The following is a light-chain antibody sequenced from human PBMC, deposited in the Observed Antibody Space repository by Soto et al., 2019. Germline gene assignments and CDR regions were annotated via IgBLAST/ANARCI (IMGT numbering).Light chain of an antibody. J-gene: IGKJ1*01. CDR2: GAS. Sequence: EIVMTQSPATLSVSPGERATLSCRASQSVDTNLAWYQQKPGQAPRVLIYGASTRAAGIPARFSGSGSGTEFTLPISRLQSQYCAVYYCQQYDDWPPWTFGQGTKVEIK. CDR1: QSVDTN. V-gene: IGKV3-15*01. CDR3: QQYDDWPPWT.